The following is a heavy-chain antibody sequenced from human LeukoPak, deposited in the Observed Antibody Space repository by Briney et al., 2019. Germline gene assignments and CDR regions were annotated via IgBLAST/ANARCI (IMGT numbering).Heavy chain of an antibody. CDR1: GGSISSYY. V-gene: IGHV4-59*01. CDR3: ARWGSGSYYTINWFDP. CDR2: IYYSGST. Sequence: PSETLSLTCTVSGGSISSYYWSWIRQPPGKGLEWIGYIYYSGSTNYNPSLKSRVTISVDTPKNQFSLELSSVTAADTAVYYCARWGSGSYYTINWFDPWGQGTLVTVSS. J-gene: IGHJ5*02. D-gene: IGHD3-10*01.